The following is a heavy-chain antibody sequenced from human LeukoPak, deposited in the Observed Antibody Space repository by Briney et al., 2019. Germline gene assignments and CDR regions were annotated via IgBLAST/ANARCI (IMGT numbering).Heavy chain of an antibody. J-gene: IGHJ4*02. CDR2: ISYDGSNK. V-gene: IGHV3-30*04. Sequence: GGSLRLSCAASGFTFSSYAMHWVRQAPGKGLEWVAVISYDGSNKYYADSVKGRFTISRDNSKNTLYLQMNSLRAEDTAVYYCARALIVGATLVDYWGQGTLVTVSS. CDR3: ARALIVGATLVDY. CDR1: GFTFSSYA. D-gene: IGHD1-26*01.